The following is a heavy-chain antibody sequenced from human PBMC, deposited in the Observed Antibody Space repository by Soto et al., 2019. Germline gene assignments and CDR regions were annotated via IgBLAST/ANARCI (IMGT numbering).Heavy chain of an antibody. CDR3: AHFGIAAAGTRDHYYYYGMDV. CDR2: IYWNDDQ. J-gene: IGHJ6*02. D-gene: IGHD6-13*01. Sequence: QITLKESGPTLVKPTQTLTLTCTFSGFSLSTSGVGVGWIRQPPGKALEWLALIYWNDDQRYSPSQKSRLTINKDSSKKQVVLRMTNVDPVDTATYYCAHFGIAAAGTRDHYYYYGMDVWGQGTTVTVSS. V-gene: IGHV2-5*01. CDR1: GFSLSTSGVG.